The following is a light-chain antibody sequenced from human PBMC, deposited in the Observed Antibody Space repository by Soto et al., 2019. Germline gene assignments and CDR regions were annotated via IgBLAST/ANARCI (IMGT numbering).Light chain of an antibody. Sequence: DIQMTQSPSTLSAYVGDRVTITCRASQRISSRLAWYQQKPGKAPKFLMYKASSLESGVPARFSGSGSGTEFTLTISSLQSEDFAVYYCQQCDDWPRTFGQGTKVDI. CDR1: QRISSR. V-gene: IGKV1-5*03. CDR2: KAS. J-gene: IGKJ1*01. CDR3: QQCDDWPRT.